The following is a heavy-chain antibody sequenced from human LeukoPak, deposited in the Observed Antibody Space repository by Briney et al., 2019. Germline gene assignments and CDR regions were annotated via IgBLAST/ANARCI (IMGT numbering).Heavy chain of an antibody. V-gene: IGHV3-23*01. CDR3: AKDGHYDSSGFTLQY. D-gene: IGHD3-22*01. CDR2: ISDSGGRT. Sequence: GGSLRLSCAVSGITLSNYGMSWVRQAPGKGLEWVAGISDSGGRTNYADSVKGRFTISRDNPKNTLYLQMNSLRVEDTAVYYCAKDGHYDSSGFTLQYWGQGTLVTVSS. CDR1: GITLSNYG. J-gene: IGHJ1*01.